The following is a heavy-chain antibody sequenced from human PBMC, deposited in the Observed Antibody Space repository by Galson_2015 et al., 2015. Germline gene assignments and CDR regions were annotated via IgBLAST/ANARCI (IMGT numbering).Heavy chain of an antibody. CDR2: ISAYNGNT. D-gene: IGHD1-26*01. V-gene: IGHV1-18*01. J-gene: IGHJ4*02. CDR3: ARDPEEQNIVGADY. CDR1: GFTFSSYG. Sequence: SCAASGFTFSSYGMHWVRQAPGQGLEWMGWISAYNGNTNYAQKLQGRVTMTTDTSTSTAYMELRSLRSDDTAVYYCARDPEEQNIVGADYWGQGTLVTVSS.